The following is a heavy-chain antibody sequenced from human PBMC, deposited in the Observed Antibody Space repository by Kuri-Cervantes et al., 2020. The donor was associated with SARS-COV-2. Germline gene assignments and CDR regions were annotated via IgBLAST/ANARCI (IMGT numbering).Heavy chain of an antibody. Sequence: SETLSLTCTASGGSIASSSHYWGWIRQPPGKGLEWFGRVNHSGSTYDNPSLKSRVIISVDTSKNQFSLKLSSVTAADTAVYYCARDWGDYFDSSGSDAFDIWGQGTTVTVSS. CDR3: ARDWGDYFDSSGSDAFDI. V-gene: IGHV4-39*07. CDR1: GGSIASSSHY. D-gene: IGHD3-22*01. CDR2: VNHSGST. J-gene: IGHJ3*02.